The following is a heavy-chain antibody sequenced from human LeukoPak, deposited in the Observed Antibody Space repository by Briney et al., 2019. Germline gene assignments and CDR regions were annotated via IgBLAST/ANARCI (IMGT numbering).Heavy chain of an antibody. CDR1: GYTFTSYG. CDR3: ARESHVTREDY. J-gene: IGHJ4*02. CDR2: ISANDGDT. Sequence: ASVKVSCKASGYTFTSYGISWVRQAPGQGLEWMGWISANDGDTDYPQKLQGRVTMTTDTSTSTAYMELRSLRSDDTAVYYCARESHVTREDYWGQGTLVTVSS. D-gene: IGHD3-10*01. V-gene: IGHV1-18*01.